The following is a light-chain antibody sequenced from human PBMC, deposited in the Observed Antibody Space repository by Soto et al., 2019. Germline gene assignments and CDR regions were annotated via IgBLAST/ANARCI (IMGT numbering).Light chain of an antibody. CDR2: DVS. CDR3: SSYTSSSTRHVV. Sequence: QSALTQPASVSGSPGQSITISCTGTSSDVGGYNYVSWYQQHPGKAPKLMIYDVSNRPSGVSNRFSGSKAGNTASLAISGLQADDEADDYCSSYTSSSTRHVVFGGGTKVTVL. CDR1: SSDVGGYNY. V-gene: IGLV2-14*01. J-gene: IGLJ2*01.